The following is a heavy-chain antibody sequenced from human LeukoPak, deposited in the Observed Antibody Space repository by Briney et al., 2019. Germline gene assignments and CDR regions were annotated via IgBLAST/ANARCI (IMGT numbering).Heavy chain of an antibody. Sequence: GGSLRLSCAASGFTFSSYSMNWVRQAPGKGLEWVSSISSSSSYIYYADSVKGRFTISRDNAKNSLYLQMNSLRAEDTAVYYCARGLIAVAGTSFDYWGREPWSPSPQ. CDR1: GFTFSSYS. J-gene: IGHJ4*02. CDR2: ISSSSSYI. D-gene: IGHD6-19*01. CDR3: ARGLIAVAGTSFDY. V-gene: IGHV3-21*01.